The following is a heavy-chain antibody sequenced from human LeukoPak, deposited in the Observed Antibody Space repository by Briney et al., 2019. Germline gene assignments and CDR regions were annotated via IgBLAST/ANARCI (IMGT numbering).Heavy chain of an antibody. J-gene: IGHJ4*02. Sequence: GGSLRLSCAASGFSVSRNYMSWVRQAPGKGLEGVSVIYSGGSTYYADPVKGRFSISRDNSKNTLYLQMNSLRAEDTAVYYCARGELGHSSGWFLDYWGQGILVTVSS. CDR2: IYSGGST. D-gene: IGHD6-19*01. CDR1: GFSVSRNY. V-gene: IGHV3-53*01. CDR3: ARGELGHSSGWFLDY.